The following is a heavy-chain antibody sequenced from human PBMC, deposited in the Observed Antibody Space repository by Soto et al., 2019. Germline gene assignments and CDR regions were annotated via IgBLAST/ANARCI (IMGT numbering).Heavy chain of an antibody. V-gene: IGHV1-8*01. CDR1: GYTFTSYD. D-gene: IGHD3-10*01. J-gene: IGHJ4*02. CDR2: MNPNSGNT. Sequence: ASVKVSCKASGYTFTSYDINWVRQATGQGLEWMGWMNPNSGNTGYAQKFQGRVTMTRNTSISTAYMELSSLRSEDTAVYYCARGDYYGSGSSDPFDYWAQGTLDTVSS. CDR3: ARGDYYGSGSSDPFDY.